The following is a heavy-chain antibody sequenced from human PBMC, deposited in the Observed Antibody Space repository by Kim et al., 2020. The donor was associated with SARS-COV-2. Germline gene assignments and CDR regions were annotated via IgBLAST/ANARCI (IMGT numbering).Heavy chain of an antibody. CDR2: ISGSGGST. CDR1: GFTFSNYA. Sequence: GGSLRLSCAASGFTFSNYAMSWVRQAPGKGLEWVSSISGSGGSTYYADSVKGRFTISRDNSNNKLYLQMNTLRAEDTAVYYCGKDRDHSSGGAWFDARGQGTPVTVSS. CDR3: GKDRDHSSGGAWFDA. J-gene: IGHJ5*02. V-gene: IGHV3-23*01. D-gene: IGHD6-19*01.